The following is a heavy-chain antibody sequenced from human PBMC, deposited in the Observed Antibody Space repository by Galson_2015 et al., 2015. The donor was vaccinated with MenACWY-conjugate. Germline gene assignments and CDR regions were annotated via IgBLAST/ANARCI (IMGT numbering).Heavy chain of an antibody. CDR1: GYTFTSYG. D-gene: IGHD3-22*01. J-gene: IGHJ4*02. CDR3: ARVWGTDYYDSSGYYLDY. CDR2: ISAYNGNT. Sequence: QSGAEVKKPGASVKVSCKASGYTFTSYGISWVRQAPGQGLEWMGWISAYNGNTNYAQKLQGRVTMTTDTSTSTAYMELRSLRSDDTAVYYCARVWGTDYYDSSGYYLDYWGQGTLVTVSS. V-gene: IGHV1-18*04.